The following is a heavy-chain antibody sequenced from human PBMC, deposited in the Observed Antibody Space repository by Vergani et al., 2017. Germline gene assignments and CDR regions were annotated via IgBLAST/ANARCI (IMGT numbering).Heavy chain of an antibody. V-gene: IGHV3-23*01. D-gene: IGHD5-12*01. Sequence: EVQLLESGGDLVQPGGSLRLSCAASGFTFNHYAMNWVRQAPGKGLEWVSGISGSGGSTSYASSVKGRFTISRDSSKNTLYLQLNSLRAADTAVYYCAKANPRNSGYDYLYYYHAMDVGGQGTTVTVSS. CDR1: GFTFNHYA. CDR2: ISGSGGST. J-gene: IGHJ6*02. CDR3: AKANPRNSGYDYLYYYHAMDV.